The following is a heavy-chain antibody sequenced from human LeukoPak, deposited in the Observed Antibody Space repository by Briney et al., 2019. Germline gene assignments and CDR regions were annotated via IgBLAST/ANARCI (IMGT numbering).Heavy chain of an antibody. D-gene: IGHD6-13*01. CDR1: GYTFTGYY. Sequence: ASVKVSCKASGYTFTGYYMHWVRQAPGQGLEWMGRINPNSGGTNYAQKFQGRVTMTRDTSISTAYMELSRLRSDDTAVNYCARDSSSWYFGWFDPWGQGTLVTVSS. J-gene: IGHJ5*02. V-gene: IGHV1-2*06. CDR3: ARDSSSWYFGWFDP. CDR2: INPNSGGT.